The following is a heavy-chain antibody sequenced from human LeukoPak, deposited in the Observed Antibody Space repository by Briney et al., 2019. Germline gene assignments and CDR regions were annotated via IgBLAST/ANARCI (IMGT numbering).Heavy chain of an antibody. CDR2: IYSGGST. CDR3: ERGFYYYDSSGYRDY. D-gene: IGHD3-22*01. J-gene: IGHJ4*02. V-gene: IGHV3-53*01. CDR1: GFTVSSNY. Sequence: GGSLRLSCAASGFTVSSNYMSWVRQAPGKGLEWVSVIYSGGSTYYADSVKGRFTISRDNSKNTLYRQMKSRRAEETAVYYCERGFYYYDSSGYRDYWGQGPLVTVPS.